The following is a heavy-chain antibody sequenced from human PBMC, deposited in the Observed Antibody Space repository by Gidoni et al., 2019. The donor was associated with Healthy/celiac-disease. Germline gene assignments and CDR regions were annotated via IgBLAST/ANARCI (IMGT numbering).Heavy chain of an antibody. V-gene: IGHV3-23*01. CDR3: AKDAGGITMIVVEAYYFDY. CDR1: GFTFSSYA. CDR2: ISGSGGST. D-gene: IGHD3-22*01. J-gene: IGHJ4*02. Sequence: EVQLLESGGGLVQPGGSLRLSCAASGFTFSSYAMSWVRQAPGKGLEWVSAISGSGGSTYYADSVKGRFTISRDNSKNTLYLQMNSLRAEDTAVYYCAKDAGGITMIVVEAYYFDYWGQGTLVTVSS.